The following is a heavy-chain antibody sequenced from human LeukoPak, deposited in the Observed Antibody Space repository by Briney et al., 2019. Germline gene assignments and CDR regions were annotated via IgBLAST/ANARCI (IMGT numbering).Heavy chain of an antibody. CDR1: GFTFSSYA. J-gene: IGHJ4*02. V-gene: IGHV3-30*04. CDR3: ARDPKYSGSTGYFDY. D-gene: IGHD1-26*01. CDR2: ISYDGSNK. Sequence: GGSLRLSCAASGFTFSSYAMHWVCQAPGKGLEWVAVISYDGSNKYYADSVKGRFTISRDNSKNTLYLQMNSLRAEDTAVYYCARDPKYSGSTGYFDYWGQGTLVTVSS.